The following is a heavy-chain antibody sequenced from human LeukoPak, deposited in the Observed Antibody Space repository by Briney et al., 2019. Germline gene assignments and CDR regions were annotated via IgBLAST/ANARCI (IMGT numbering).Heavy chain of an antibody. J-gene: IGHJ4*02. V-gene: IGHV3-23*01. D-gene: IGHD3-22*01. CDR1: GFAFSSYA. CDR2: IDGGGGRT. Sequence: PGGSLRLSCTASGFAFSSYAMSWVRRAPGVGLEWVSAIDGGGGRTWHADSVRGRFTNSRDNSKNTLFMQMNSLRAEDTAVYYCAKDFYDSSGSRYDYWGQGTLVTVSS. CDR3: AKDFYDSSGSRYDY.